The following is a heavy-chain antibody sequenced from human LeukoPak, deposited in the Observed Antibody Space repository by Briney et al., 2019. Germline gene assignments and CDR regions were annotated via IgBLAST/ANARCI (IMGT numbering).Heavy chain of an antibody. Sequence: SETLSLTCAVYGGSFSGYYWSWIRQPPGKGLEWIGEINHSGSTNYNPSLKSRVSILVDTSKNQFSLKLSSVTAADTAIYYCARAGDCSSSSCYARYYYGMDVWGQGTTVTVSS. CDR1: GGSFSGYY. J-gene: IGHJ6*02. V-gene: IGHV4-34*01. D-gene: IGHD2-2*01. CDR2: INHSGST. CDR3: ARAGDCSSSSCYARYYYGMDV.